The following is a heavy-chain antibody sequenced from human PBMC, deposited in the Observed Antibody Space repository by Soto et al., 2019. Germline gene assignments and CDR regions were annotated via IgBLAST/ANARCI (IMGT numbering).Heavy chain of an antibody. CDR3: ARGPYDFWSGYIADAFDV. CDR1: GFTFSSYT. Sequence: ESGGSVVQPGRSLRLSCAASGFTFSSYTLHWVRQAPGKGLEWVALISYDGRNKYYADSVKGRFTISRDNSKNTLYLQMNSLRPEDTALFYCARGPYDFWSGYIADAFDVWGQGTMVTVSS. CDR2: ISYDGRNK. D-gene: IGHD3-3*01. J-gene: IGHJ3*01. V-gene: IGHV3-30-3*01.